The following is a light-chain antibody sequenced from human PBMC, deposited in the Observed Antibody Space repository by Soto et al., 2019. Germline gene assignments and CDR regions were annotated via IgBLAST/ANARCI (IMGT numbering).Light chain of an antibody. CDR2: DVN. J-gene: IGLJ3*02. V-gene: IGLV2-14*01. CDR1: SSDIGGYNY. Sequence: QSVLTQPASVSGSPGQSITISCTGASSDIGGYNYVSWYQQHPGKAPKLMIYDVNNRPSGVSNRFSGSKSGNTASLTISGLQAEDEADYYCSSYTSTNTRWVFGGGTKPPS. CDR3: SSYTSTNTRWV.